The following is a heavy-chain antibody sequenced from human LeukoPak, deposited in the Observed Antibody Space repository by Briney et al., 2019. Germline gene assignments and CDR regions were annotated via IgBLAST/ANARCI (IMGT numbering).Heavy chain of an antibody. D-gene: IGHD1-14*01. V-gene: IGHV3-23*01. CDR2: ISGSGGST. Sequence: GGSLRLCFAASGFTISGHAMSGVRQAPGKGLEWVSAISGSGGSTYYADSVKGRFTISRDNSKNTLYLQMNSLRAEDTAGYYCAKGCLRYGFDYWGQGTLVTVSS. CDR3: AKGCLRYGFDY. CDR1: GFTISGHA. J-gene: IGHJ4*02.